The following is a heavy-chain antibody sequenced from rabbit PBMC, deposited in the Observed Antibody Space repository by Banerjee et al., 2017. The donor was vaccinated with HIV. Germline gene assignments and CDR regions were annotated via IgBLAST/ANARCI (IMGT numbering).Heavy chain of an antibody. V-gene: IGHV1S40*01. CDR3: ARGGWGELFLRL. J-gene: IGHJ4*01. D-gene: IGHD4-1*01. CDR1: GFSFSSDYY. CDR2: IWTGSTGRT. Sequence: QSLEESGGDLVKPGGTLTLTCTASGFSFSSDYYICWVRQAPGKGLEWIACIWTGSTGRTYYASWAKGRFTISKTSSTTVTLQMTSLTAADTATYFCARGGWGELFLRLWGPGTLVTVS.